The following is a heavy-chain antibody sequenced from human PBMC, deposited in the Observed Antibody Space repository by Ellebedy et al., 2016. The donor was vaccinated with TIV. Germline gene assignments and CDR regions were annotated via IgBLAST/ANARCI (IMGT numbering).Heavy chain of an antibody. Sequence: GESLKISCAASGFTFSSYAMSWVRQAPGKGLEWVSAISGSGGSTYYADSVKGRFTISRDNSKNTLYLQMNSLRAEDTAVYYCAREPLRYFDWDAFDIWGQGTMVTVSS. D-gene: IGHD3-9*01. CDR2: ISGSGGST. CDR1: GFTFSSYA. CDR3: AREPLRYFDWDAFDI. V-gene: IGHV3-23*01. J-gene: IGHJ3*02.